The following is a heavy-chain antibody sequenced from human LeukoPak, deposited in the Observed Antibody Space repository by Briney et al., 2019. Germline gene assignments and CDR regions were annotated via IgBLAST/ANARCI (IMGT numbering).Heavy chain of an antibody. J-gene: IGHJ6*02. CDR2: ISGSGGST. D-gene: IGHD2-8*02. Sequence: GGSLRLSCAASGFTFSSYAMSWVRQAPGKGLEWVSAISGSGGSTYYADSVKGRFTISRDNSKNTLYLQMNSLRAEDTAVYYGAKDNIDGGVSIYYYNGMDVWGQGTTVTVSS. CDR3: AKDNIDGGVSIYYYNGMDV. V-gene: IGHV3-23*01. CDR1: GFTFSSYA.